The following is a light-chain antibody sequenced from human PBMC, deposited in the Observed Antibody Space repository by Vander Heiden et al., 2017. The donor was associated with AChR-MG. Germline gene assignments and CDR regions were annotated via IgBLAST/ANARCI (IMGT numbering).Light chain of an antibody. J-gene: IGKJ3*01. V-gene: IGKV1-33*01. Sequence: DIKLTPSPSSLSASVGDRVTITCQASQDIRNSLNWYQQKPGKAPKLLIYDASNLETGVESRFSGSGSGTDFTFTISSLQPEDTATYYCQQFHNLPLFGPGTKVEIK. CDR1: QDIRNS. CDR2: DAS. CDR3: QQFHNLPL.